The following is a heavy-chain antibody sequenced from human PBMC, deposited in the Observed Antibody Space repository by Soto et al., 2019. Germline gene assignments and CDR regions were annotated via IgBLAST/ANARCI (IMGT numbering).Heavy chain of an antibody. Sequence: GGSLRLSCAASGFTLSRFSMNWVRQAPGKGLHWVSYISSDSGNKYYADSVKGRFTVSRDNAKNSLYLQMNSPRAEDTAVYYCASQGITAAGDVFDIWGQGTMVIVS. V-gene: IGHV3-48*01. CDR3: ASQGITAAGDVFDI. CDR2: ISSDSGNK. D-gene: IGHD6-13*01. J-gene: IGHJ3*02. CDR1: GFTLSRFS.